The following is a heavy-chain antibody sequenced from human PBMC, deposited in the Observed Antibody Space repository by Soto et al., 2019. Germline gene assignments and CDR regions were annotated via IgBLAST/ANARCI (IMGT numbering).Heavy chain of an antibody. D-gene: IGHD1-26*01. CDR2: IYSAGST. CDR1: GFTVSTYH. J-gene: IGHJ4*02. V-gene: IGHV3-53*01. CDR3: AKDRQGSYFDY. Sequence: PGGSLRLSCAASGFTVSTYHMSWVRQAPGKGLEWVSVIYSAGSTYYADSVKGRFTISRDNSKNTLYLQMNSLRAEDTAVYYCAKDRQGSYFDYWGQGTLVTVSS.